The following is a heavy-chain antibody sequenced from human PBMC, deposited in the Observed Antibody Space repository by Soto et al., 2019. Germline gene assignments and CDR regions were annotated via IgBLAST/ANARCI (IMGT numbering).Heavy chain of an antibody. D-gene: IGHD1-26*01. V-gene: IGHV3-23*01. Sequence: EVQLLESGGGLVQPGGFLRLSCAASGFTFSTYAMNWVRQAPGKGLEWVSAISGGGGSTYYADSVKGRVTISRDNSKNTLYLQMNSLRAEDTAVYYCAKVSLGALTFTDYYYYGLDVWGQGTTVTVSS. J-gene: IGHJ6*02. CDR3: AKVSLGALTFTDYYYYGLDV. CDR2: ISGGGGST. CDR1: GFTFSTYA.